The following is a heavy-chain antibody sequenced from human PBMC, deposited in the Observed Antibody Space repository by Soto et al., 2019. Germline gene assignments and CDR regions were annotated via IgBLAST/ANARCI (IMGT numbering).Heavy chain of an antibody. D-gene: IGHD2-2*01. V-gene: IGHV1-18*04. J-gene: IGHJ6*02. CDR2: ISAYNGNT. Sequence: ASVKVSCKASGYTFTSYGISWVRQAPGQGLEWMGWISAYNGNTNYAQKLQGRVTMTTDTSTSTAYMELRSLRSDDTAVYYCAREAGGYIVVVPAAPYGMDVWGQGTTVT. CDR3: AREAGGYIVVVPAAPYGMDV. CDR1: GYTFTSYG.